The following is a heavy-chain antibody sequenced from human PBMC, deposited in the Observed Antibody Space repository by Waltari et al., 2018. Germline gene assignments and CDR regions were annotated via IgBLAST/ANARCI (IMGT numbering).Heavy chain of an antibody. CDR3: ARGDYDFWSGYYRYFDY. D-gene: IGHD3-3*01. V-gene: IGHV4-39*07. CDR1: RGSISSSSYS. J-gene: IGHJ4*02. Sequence: QLQLQESGPGLVKPSEPLSLTCTVSRGSISSSSYSWGWIRQPPGKGLEWIGSIYYSGSTYYNPSLKSRVTISVDTSKNQFSLKLSSVTAADTAVYYCARGDYDFWSGYYRYFDYWGQGTLVTVSS. CDR2: IYYSGST.